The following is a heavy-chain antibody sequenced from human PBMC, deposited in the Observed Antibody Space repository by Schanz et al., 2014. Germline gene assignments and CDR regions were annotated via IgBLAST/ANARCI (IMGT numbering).Heavy chain of an antibody. CDR3: ARDSGSSSWYPSDY. J-gene: IGHJ4*02. CDR1: GYTFTSYS. V-gene: IGHV1-46*01. Sequence: QVQLVQSGAEVKKPGASVKVSCKASGYTFTSYSMHWVRQAPGQGLEWMGIINLSGGSTNNAQKFQGRLTMTADRSTSTAYMELSSLRSEDTAVYYCARDSGSSSWYPSDYWGQGTLVTVSS. D-gene: IGHD6-13*01. CDR2: INLSGGST.